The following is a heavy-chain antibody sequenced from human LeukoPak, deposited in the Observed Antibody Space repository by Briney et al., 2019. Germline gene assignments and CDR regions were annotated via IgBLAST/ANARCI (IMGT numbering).Heavy chain of an antibody. Sequence: SETLSLTCTVSGGSISSSSYHWGWIRQPPGKGLEWIGSIYYSGSTYYNPSLKSRVTISVDTSENQFSLNLSSVTAADTAVYYCARLYYDSSGYYQICYFDYWGQGTLVTVTS. V-gene: IGHV4-39*01. CDR2: IYYSGST. CDR3: ARLYYDSSGYYQICYFDY. CDR1: GGSISSSSYH. J-gene: IGHJ4*02. D-gene: IGHD3-22*01.